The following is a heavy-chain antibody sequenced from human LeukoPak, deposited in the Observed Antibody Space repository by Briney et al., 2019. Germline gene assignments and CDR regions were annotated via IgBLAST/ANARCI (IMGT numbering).Heavy chain of an antibody. CDR3: ARSPKYCSSTSCYARDAFDI. D-gene: IGHD2-2*01. V-gene: IGHV6-1*01. CDR2: TYYRSKWYN. CDR1: GGSVSSNSAA. Sequence: SQTLSLTCAISGGSVSSNSAAWNWIRQSPSRGLEWLGRTYYRSKWYNDYAVSVKSRITINPDPSKNQFSLQLNSVTPEDTAVYYCARSPKYCSSTSCYARDAFDIWGQGTMVTVSS. J-gene: IGHJ3*02.